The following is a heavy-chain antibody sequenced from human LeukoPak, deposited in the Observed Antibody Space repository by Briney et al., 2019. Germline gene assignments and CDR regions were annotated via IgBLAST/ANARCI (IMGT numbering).Heavy chain of an antibody. CDR1: GFSISSSSYY. CDR3: ARSGRYYSNCFDP. V-gene: IGHV4-39*07. J-gene: IGHJ5*02. Sequence: SETLSLTCTVSGFSISSSSYYWVWIRQPPGKVLEWIVSIYYSGSTYYNPARRRRATISVDTSNNQFCLKLSSVTDADTAVYYCARSGRYYSNCFDPWGQGTLVTVSS. D-gene: IGHD3-10*01. CDR2: IYYSGST.